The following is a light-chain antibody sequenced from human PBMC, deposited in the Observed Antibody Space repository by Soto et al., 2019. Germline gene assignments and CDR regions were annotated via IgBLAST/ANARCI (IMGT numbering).Light chain of an antibody. J-gene: IGKJ1*01. CDR1: QRISRW. CDR2: EAS. CDR3: QQYSSYSPRT. V-gene: IGKV1-5*03. Sequence: DIQMTQSPSTLSASVGDRVTITCRASQRISRWLAWYQQKPGKAPKLLIYEASNLETGVPSRFSGSGSGTEFALTISSLQPDDFATYYCQQYSSYSPRTFGQGDKVEIK.